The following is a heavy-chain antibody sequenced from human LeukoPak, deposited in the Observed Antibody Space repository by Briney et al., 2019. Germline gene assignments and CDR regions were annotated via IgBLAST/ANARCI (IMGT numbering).Heavy chain of an antibody. CDR3: ARVRASIAVT. J-gene: IGHJ5*02. V-gene: IGHV4-39*07. Sequence: SETLSLTCTVSGGSISSSSYYWGWIRQPPGKGLEWIGSIYYSGSTYYNPSLKSRVTISVDTSKNQFSLKLSSVTAADTAVYYCARVRASIAVTWGQGTLVTVSS. D-gene: IGHD6-19*01. CDR2: IYYSGST. CDR1: GGSISSSSYY.